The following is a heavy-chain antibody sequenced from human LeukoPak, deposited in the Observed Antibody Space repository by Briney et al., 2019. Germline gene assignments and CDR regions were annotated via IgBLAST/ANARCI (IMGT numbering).Heavy chain of an antibody. CDR3: ARGRPADIVVVVASSNFDY. CDR2: ISSSGSTI. CDR1: GFTFSSYE. J-gene: IGHJ4*02. Sequence: GGSLRLSCAASGFTFSSYEMNWVRQAPGKGLEWVSYISSSGSTIYYADSVKGRFTISRDNAKNSLYLQMNSLRAEDTAVYYCARGRPADIVVVVASSNFDYWGQGTLVTVSS. V-gene: IGHV3-48*03. D-gene: IGHD2-15*01.